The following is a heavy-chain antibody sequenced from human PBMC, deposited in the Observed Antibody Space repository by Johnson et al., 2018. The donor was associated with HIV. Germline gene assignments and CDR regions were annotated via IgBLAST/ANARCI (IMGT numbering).Heavy chain of an antibody. Sequence: VQLVESGGGLVKPGGSLRLSCKASGFTFSDYFMSWIRQAPGKGLECISYISSSGSSIYYTDSLKGRFTISRDNAKNSLYLQMNSLKAEDTGVYYCAKDWGERYFDWTYDAFDIWGQGAMVTVSS. J-gene: IGHJ3*02. CDR2: ISSSGSSI. CDR3: AKDWGERYFDWTYDAFDI. D-gene: IGHD3-9*01. CDR1: GFTFSDYF. V-gene: IGHV3-11*04.